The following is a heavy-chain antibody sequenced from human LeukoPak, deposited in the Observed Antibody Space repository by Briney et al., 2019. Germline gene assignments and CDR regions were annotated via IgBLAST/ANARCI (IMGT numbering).Heavy chain of an antibody. CDR3: AKDKHNWGSDY. V-gene: IGHV3-23*01. D-gene: IGHD7-27*01. CDR2: INKNGDET. Sequence: HAGGSLRLSCAASGFSFSGTYMSWVRQALGEGPEWVSGINKNGDETYYVDSVKGRFTISRDNSKNMLFLQINSLRAEGTAVYYCAKDKHNWGSDYWGQGTLVTVSS. CDR1: GFSFSGTY. J-gene: IGHJ4*02.